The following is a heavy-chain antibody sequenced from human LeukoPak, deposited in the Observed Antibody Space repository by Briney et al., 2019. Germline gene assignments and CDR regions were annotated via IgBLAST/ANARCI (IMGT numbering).Heavy chain of an antibody. D-gene: IGHD3-10*01. V-gene: IGHV4-34*01. CDR3: ASESITMVRGVIS. J-gene: IGHJ4*02. CDR1: GGSFSGYY. CDR2: INHSGST. Sequence: SETLSLTCAVYGGSFSGYYWSWIRQPPGKGLEWIGEINHSGSTNYNPSLKSRVTISVDTSKNQFSLKLSSVTAADTAVYYCASESITMVRGVISWGQGTLVTVSS.